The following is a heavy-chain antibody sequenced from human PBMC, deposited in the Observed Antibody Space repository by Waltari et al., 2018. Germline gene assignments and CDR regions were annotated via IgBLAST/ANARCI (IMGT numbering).Heavy chain of an antibody. CDR2: IRYDGSNK. Sequence: QVQLVESGGGVVQPGGSLRLSCAASGFTFSSYGMHWVRQAPGKGLEWVAFIRYDGSNKYYADSVKGRFTISRDNSKNTLYLQMNSLRAEDTAVYYCANEPRYYYDSSGYPWVFDYWGQGTLVTVSS. D-gene: IGHD3-22*01. CDR1: GFTFSSYG. J-gene: IGHJ4*02. CDR3: ANEPRYYYDSSGYPWVFDY. V-gene: IGHV3-30*02.